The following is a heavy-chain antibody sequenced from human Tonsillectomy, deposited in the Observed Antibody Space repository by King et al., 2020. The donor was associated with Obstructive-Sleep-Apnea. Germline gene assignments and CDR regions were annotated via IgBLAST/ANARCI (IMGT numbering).Heavy chain of an antibody. Sequence: QLQESGPRLVKPWETLSLTCTVSGGSFGAYYWSWIRQPPGRGLEWIGNIYYTGNTNNNPSLKSRITMSVDTSKKQFSLKLRSVTAADTAVYFCAGDYGDYKVDYWGQGSLVTVSS. CDR2: IYYTGNT. V-gene: IGHV4-59*01. CDR3: AGDYGDYKVDY. J-gene: IGHJ4*01. CDR1: GGSFGAYY. D-gene: IGHD4-17*01.